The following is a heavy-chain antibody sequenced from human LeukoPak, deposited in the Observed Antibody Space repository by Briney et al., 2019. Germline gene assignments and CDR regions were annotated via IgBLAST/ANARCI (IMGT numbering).Heavy chain of an antibody. Sequence: SETLSLTCTVSGGSISSSSYYWGWIRQPPGKGLEWIGSIYYSGNTYSNPSLKSRITISVDTSKNQFSLKLSSVTAADTAVYYCVRRAVAGTSFEDYWGQGTLVTVSS. CDR2: IYYSGNT. D-gene: IGHD6-19*01. CDR1: GGSISSSSYY. J-gene: IGHJ4*02. V-gene: IGHV4-39*01. CDR3: VRRAVAGTSFEDY.